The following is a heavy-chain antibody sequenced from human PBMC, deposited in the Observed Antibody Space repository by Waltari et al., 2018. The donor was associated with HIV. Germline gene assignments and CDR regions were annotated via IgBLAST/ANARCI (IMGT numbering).Heavy chain of an antibody. CDR2: MFHSGST. CDR1: GYAIRSGFY. J-gene: IGHJ1*01. Sequence: QVQLQESGPGLVRPSATLSLTCPVSGYAIRSGFYWAWLRRPRGKGLEWIGSMFHSGSTYYNPSLKSRVTMSIDVTKNRISLNLKSVTATDTALYYCARAQENSGGLAFQLWGLGTLVTVSS. CDR3: ARAQENSGGLAFQL. V-gene: IGHV4-38-2*02. D-gene: IGHD2-15*01.